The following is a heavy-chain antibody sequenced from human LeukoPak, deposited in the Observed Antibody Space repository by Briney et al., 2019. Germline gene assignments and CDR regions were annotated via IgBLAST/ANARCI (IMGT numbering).Heavy chain of an antibody. CDR2: IYYSGST. CDR3: ARTYSGSYSYYYYGMDV. J-gene: IGHJ6*02. CDR1: GGSISSGDYY. D-gene: IGHD1-26*01. Sequence: SETLSLTCTVSGGSISSGDYYWSWIRQPPGKGLEWIGYIYYSGSTYYNPSLKSRVTISVDTSKNQFSLKLSSVTAADTAVYYCARTYSGSYSYYYYGMDVWGQGTTVTVSS. V-gene: IGHV4-30-4*01.